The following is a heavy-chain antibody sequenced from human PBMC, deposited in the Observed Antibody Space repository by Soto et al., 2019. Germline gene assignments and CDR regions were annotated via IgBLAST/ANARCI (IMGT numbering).Heavy chain of an antibody. CDR1: GFTFSSYG. CDR3: AKVGNYYGSGSCDY. V-gene: IGHV3-30*18. D-gene: IGHD3-10*01. J-gene: IGHJ4*02. CDR2: ISYDGSNK. Sequence: QVQLVESGGGVVQPGRSLRLSCAASGFTFSSYGMHWVRQAPGKGLEWVAVISYDGSNKYYADSVKGRFTISRDNSKNTLYLQMNNLRAEDTAVYYCAKVGNYYGSGSCDYWGQGTLVTVSS.